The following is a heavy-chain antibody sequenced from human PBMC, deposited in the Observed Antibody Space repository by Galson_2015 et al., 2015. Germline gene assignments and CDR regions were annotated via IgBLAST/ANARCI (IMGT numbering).Heavy chain of an antibody. CDR2: TYYRSKWYN. J-gene: IGHJ5*02. CDR3: AREAYYYDSSGYYPQGWFDP. Sequence: CAISGDSVSSNSAAWNWIRQSPSRGLEWLGRTYYRSKWYNDYAVSVKSRITINPDTSKNQFSLQLNSVTPEDTAVYYCAREAYYYDSSGYYPQGWFDPWGQGTLVTVSS. CDR1: GDSVSSNSAA. D-gene: IGHD3-22*01. V-gene: IGHV6-1*01.